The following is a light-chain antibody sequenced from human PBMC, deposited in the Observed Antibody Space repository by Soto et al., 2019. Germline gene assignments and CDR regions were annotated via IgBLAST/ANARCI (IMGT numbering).Light chain of an antibody. CDR2: DND. CDR1: AANVGSNS. Sequence: QSVLTQPPYVSAAPGQKVTISCSGSAANVGSNSLSWYRQFPGSSPMLVIYDNDKRPSGISARFSASKSDTSATLGITGLQTGDEADYYCGTWDNNLSAGVFXSGTKVTVL. CDR3: GTWDNNLSAGV. V-gene: IGLV1-51*01. J-gene: IGLJ1*01.